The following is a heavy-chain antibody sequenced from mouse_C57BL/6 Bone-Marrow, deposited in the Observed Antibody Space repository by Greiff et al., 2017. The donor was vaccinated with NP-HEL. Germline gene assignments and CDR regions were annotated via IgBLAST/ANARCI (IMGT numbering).Heavy chain of an antibody. CDR3: AREFYYCSSCNYAMDY. D-gene: IGHD1-1*01. Sequence: QVQLQQPGAELGMPGASVKLSCKASGYTFTSYSMHWVKQRPGQGLEWIGEIDPSDSYTNYNQKFKGKSTLTVDKSSSTAYMQLSSLTSEDSAVYYCAREFYYCSSCNYAMDYGGQGTSVTVSS. V-gene: IGHV1-69*01. J-gene: IGHJ4*01. CDR2: IDPSDSYT. CDR1: GYTFTSYS.